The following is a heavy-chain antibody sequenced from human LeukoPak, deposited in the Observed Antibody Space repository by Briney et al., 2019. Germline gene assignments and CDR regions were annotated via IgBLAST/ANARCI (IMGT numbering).Heavy chain of an antibody. CDR3: ASGRRDNSRWYHLDY. CDR2: IYNTGNT. V-gene: IGHV4-61*01. Sequence: PSETLSLTCTVSGDSVSSTRKHWNWIRQPPGKDLEGIGNIYNTGNTNYNPSLKSRVTISLDTSKNQFSLRLTSVTAADTAVYSCASGRRDNSRWYHLDYWGQGTPVTVSS. D-gene: IGHD6-19*01. J-gene: IGHJ4*02. CDR1: GDSVSSTRKH.